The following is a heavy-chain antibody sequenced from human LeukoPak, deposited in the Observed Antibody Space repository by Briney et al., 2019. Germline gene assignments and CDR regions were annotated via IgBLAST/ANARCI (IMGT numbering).Heavy chain of an antibody. CDR1: GGSTSSYY. Sequence: SETLSLTCTVSGGSTSSYYWSWIRQPPGKGLEWIGYIYYSGSTNYNPSLKSPVTISVDTSKNQFSLKLSSVTAADTAVYYCARGRKYSYGYRVNELGSGYFDNWGQGTLVTVSS. CDR2: IYYSGST. CDR3: ARGRKYSYGYRVNELGSGYFDN. D-gene: IGHD5-18*01. J-gene: IGHJ4*02. V-gene: IGHV4-59*01.